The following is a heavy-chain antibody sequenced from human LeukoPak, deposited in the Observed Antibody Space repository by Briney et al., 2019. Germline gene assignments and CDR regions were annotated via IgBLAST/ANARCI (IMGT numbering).Heavy chain of an antibody. CDR3: AGGLWFGELPSGHDAFDI. V-gene: IGHV4-34*01. Sequence: SETLSLTCAVYGGSFSGYYWSWIRQPPGKGLEWIGEINHSGSTNYNPSLKSRVTISVDTSKNQFSLKLSSVTAADTAVYYCAGGLWFGELPSGHDAFDIWGQGTMVTVSS. J-gene: IGHJ3*02. D-gene: IGHD3-10*01. CDR2: INHSGST. CDR1: GGSFSGYY.